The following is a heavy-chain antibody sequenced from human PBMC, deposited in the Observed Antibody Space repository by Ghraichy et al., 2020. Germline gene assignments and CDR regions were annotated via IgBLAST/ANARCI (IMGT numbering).Heavy chain of an antibody. Sequence: GGSLRLSCAASGFTFSNAWMSWVRQAPGKGLEWVGRIKSKTDGGTTDYAAPVKGRFTISRDDSKNTLYLQMNSLKTEDTAVYYCTTEYSSGWYGDGDYWGQGTLVTVSS. J-gene: IGHJ4*02. CDR3: TTEYSSGWYGDGDY. CDR1: GFTFSNAW. CDR2: IKSKTDGGTT. V-gene: IGHV3-15*01. D-gene: IGHD6-19*01.